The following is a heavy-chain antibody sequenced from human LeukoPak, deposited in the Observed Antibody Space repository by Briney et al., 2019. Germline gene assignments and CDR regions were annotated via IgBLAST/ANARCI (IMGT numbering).Heavy chain of an antibody. V-gene: IGHV4-34*01. D-gene: IGHD6-19*01. CDR1: GGSFSGYY. J-gene: IGHJ4*02. CDR2: INHSGST. Sequence: SETLSLTCAVYGGSFSGYYWSWIRQPPGKGLEWIGEINHSGSTNYNPSLKSRVTISVDTSENQFSLKLSSVTAADTAVYYCARGRIAVAGAYLYWGQGTLVTVSS. CDR3: ARGRIAVAGAYLY.